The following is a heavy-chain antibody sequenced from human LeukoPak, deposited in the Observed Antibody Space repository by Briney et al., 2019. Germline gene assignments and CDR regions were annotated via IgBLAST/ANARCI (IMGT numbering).Heavy chain of an antibody. Sequence: PSETLSLTCAVYGGSFSGYYWSWIRQPPGKGLEWIGEINHSGSTNYNPSLKSRVTISVDTSKNQFSLKLSSVTAADTAVYYCALPRKGYCSGGSCYGVPGYFDYWGQGTLVTVSS. V-gene: IGHV4-34*01. D-gene: IGHD2-15*01. CDR2: INHSGST. CDR3: ALPRKGYCSGGSCYGVPGYFDY. J-gene: IGHJ4*02. CDR1: GGSFSGYY.